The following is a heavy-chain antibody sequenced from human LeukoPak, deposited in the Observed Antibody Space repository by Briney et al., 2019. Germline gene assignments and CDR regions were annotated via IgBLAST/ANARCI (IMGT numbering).Heavy chain of an antibody. D-gene: IGHD5-18*01. CDR1: GFTFSSYE. CDR3: ARDLLLQVDTAMASGDY. J-gene: IGHJ4*02. V-gene: IGHV3-48*03. Sequence: PGGSLRLSCAASGFTFSSYEMNWVRQAPGKGLEWVPYISSSGSTIYYADSVKGRFTISRDNAKNSLYLQMNSLRAEDTAVYYCARDLLLQVDTAMASGDYWGQGTLVTVSS. CDR2: ISSSGSTI.